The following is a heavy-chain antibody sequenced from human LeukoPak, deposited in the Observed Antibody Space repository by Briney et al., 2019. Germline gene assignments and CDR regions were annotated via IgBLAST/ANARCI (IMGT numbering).Heavy chain of an antibody. J-gene: IGHJ6*02. V-gene: IGHV3-11*01. D-gene: IGHD3-3*01. CDR1: GFTFSDYY. CDR3: VLKPYYDFWSGYPDYGMDV. Sequence: GGSLRLSCAASGFTFSDYYMSWIRQAPGKGLEWVSYISSSGSTIYYADSVKGRFTISRDNAKNSLYLQMNSPRAEDTAVYYCVLKPYYDFWSGYPDYGMDVWGQGTTVTVSS. CDR2: ISSSGSTI.